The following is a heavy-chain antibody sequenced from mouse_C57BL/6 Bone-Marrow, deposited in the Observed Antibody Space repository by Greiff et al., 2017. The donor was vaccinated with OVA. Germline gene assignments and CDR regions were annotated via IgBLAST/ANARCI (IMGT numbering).Heavy chain of an antibody. CDR3: ARTLLDSSGY. CDR2: ISYDGSN. V-gene: IGHV3-6*01. Sequence: EVKLVESGPGLVKPSQSLSLTCSVTGYSITSGYYWNWIRQFPGNKLEWMGYISYDGSNNYNPSLKNRISITRDTSKNQFFLKLNSVTTEDTATYYCARTLLDSSGYWGQGTTLTVSS. CDR1: GYSITSGYY. D-gene: IGHD3-2*02. J-gene: IGHJ2*01.